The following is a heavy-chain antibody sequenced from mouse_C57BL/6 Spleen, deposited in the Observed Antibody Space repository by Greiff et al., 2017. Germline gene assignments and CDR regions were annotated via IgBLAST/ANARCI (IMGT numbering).Heavy chain of an antibody. V-gene: IGHV1-69*01. CDR1: GYTFTSYW. D-gene: IGHD1-1*01. CDR2: IDPSDSYT. Sequence: VQLQQPGAELVMPGASVKLSCKASGYTFTSYWMHWVKQRPGQGLEWIGEIDPSDSYTNYNQKFKGKSTLTVDKSSSTAYMQLRSLTSEDSAVDYCARSGGSSYYFDYWGQGTTLTVSS. J-gene: IGHJ2*01. CDR3: ARSGGSSYYFDY.